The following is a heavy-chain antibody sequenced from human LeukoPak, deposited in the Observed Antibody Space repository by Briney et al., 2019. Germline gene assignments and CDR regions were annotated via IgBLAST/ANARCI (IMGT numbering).Heavy chain of an antibody. J-gene: IGHJ4*02. CDR3: ARRELPYFDY. CDR1: GGSITGYY. CDR2: IYYSGST. D-gene: IGHD1-7*01. V-gene: IGHV4-59*12. Sequence: PSATLSLTCTVSGGSITGYYWNWIRQPPGKGLEWIGYIYYSGSTNYNPSLKSRVTISVDTSENQFSLKLNSVTAADTAVYYCARRELPYFDYWGQGTLVTVSS.